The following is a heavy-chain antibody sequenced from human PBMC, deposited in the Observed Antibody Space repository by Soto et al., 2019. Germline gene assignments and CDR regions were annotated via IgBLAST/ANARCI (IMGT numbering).Heavy chain of an antibody. CDR1: GYTFTSYA. V-gene: IGHV1-3*01. J-gene: IGHJ4*02. D-gene: IGHD6-19*01. Sequence: GASVKVSCKASGYTFTSYAMHWVRQAPGQRLEWMGWINAGNGNTNYAQKFQGRVTITADESTSTAYMELSSLRSEDTAVYYCAIYRSGWYPLDYWGQGTLVTVSS. CDR2: INAGNGNT. CDR3: AIYRSGWYPLDY.